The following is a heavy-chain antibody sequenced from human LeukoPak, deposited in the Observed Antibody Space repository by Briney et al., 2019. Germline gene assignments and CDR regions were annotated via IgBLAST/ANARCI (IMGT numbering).Heavy chain of an antibody. Sequence: GGSLRLSCAASGFTFSSYWMSWVRQAPGKGLEWVAVISYDGSNKYYADSVKGRFTISRDNSKNTLYLQMNSLRAEDTAVYYCARTVVVTAILGYWGQGTLVTVSS. CDR3: ARTVVVTAILGY. CDR2: ISYDGSNK. CDR1: GFTFSSYW. D-gene: IGHD2-21*02. V-gene: IGHV3-30-3*01. J-gene: IGHJ4*02.